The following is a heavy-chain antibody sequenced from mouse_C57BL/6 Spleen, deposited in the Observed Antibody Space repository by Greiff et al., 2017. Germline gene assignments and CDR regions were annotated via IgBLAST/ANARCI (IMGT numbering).Heavy chain of an antibody. J-gene: IGHJ1*03. CDR1: GFTFSDFY. CDR2: SRNKANDYTT. D-gene: IGHD1-1*01. CDR3: ARNYYGSSYGWYFDV. Sequence: EVNLVESGGGLVQSGRSLRLSCATSGFTFSDFYMEWVRQAPGKGLEWIAASRNKANDYTTEYSASVKGRFIVSRDTSQSILYLQMNALRAEDTAIYYCARNYYGSSYGWYFDVWGTGTTVTVSS. V-gene: IGHV7-1*01.